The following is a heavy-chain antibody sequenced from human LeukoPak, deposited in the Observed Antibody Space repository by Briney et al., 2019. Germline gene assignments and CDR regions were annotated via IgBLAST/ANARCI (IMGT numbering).Heavy chain of an antibody. CDR2: INHGGST. CDR3: AYSSGYQQQ. V-gene: IGHV4-34*01. Sequence: SGTLSLTCAVYGGSFSDYYWSWFRQPPGKGLEWIGEINHGGSTNYNPSLKSRVTKSVDTSKKQFSLKLSSVTAADTAVYYCAYSSGYQQQWGQGTLVTGSS. CDR1: GGSFSDYY. J-gene: IGHJ1*01. D-gene: IGHD3-22*01.